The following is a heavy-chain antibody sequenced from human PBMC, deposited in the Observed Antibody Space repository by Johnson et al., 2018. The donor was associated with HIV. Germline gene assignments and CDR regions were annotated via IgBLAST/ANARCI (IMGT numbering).Heavy chain of an antibody. CDR2: ISGSGGST. CDR1: GFTFSSYA. J-gene: IGHJ3*02. Sequence: VQLVESGGGLVQSGGSLRLSCAASGFTFSSYAMSWVRQAPGKGLEWVSSISGSGGSTYYADSVKGRFTISRDNSKNTLCLQMNSLRVEDTAVYFCAKVIGEPGIWGQGTMVTVSS. V-gene: IGHV3-23*04. CDR3: AKVIGEPGI. D-gene: IGHD1-26*01.